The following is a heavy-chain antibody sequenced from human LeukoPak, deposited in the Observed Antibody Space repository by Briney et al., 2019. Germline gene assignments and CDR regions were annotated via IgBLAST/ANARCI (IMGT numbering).Heavy chain of an antibody. J-gene: IGHJ3*02. CDR1: GLTFSSYW. CDR3: AIYCSSTSCYPLDAFDI. V-gene: IGHV3-7*01. CDR2: MKQHGSEK. D-gene: IGHD2-2*01. Sequence: GGSLRLSCAASGLTFSSYWMSWVRQPPGKGLEWVANMKQHGSEKYYVDSVKGRFTISRDNAKNSLYLQINSLRAEDTAVYCCAIYCSSTSCYPLDAFDIWGQGTMVTVSS.